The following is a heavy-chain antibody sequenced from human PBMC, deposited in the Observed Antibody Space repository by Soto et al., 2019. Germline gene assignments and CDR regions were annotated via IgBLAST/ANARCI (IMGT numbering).Heavy chain of an antibody. J-gene: IGHJ4*02. V-gene: IGHV3-30*18. CDR2: ISYDGSNK. CDR1: GFTFSIYG. D-gene: IGHD3-10*01. Sequence: QVQLVESGGGVVQPGRSLRLSCAASGFTFSIYGMHWVRQAPGKGLEWVAVISYDGSNKYYADSVKGRFTISRDNSKNTLYPEMNSLRGEEKPVYYCAKGSEEYCFDYWGQGTLVTVSS. CDR3: AKGSEEYCFDY.